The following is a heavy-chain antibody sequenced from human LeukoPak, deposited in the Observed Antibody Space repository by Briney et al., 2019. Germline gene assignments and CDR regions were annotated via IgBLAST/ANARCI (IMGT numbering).Heavy chain of an antibody. V-gene: IGHV1-69*13. CDR3: ARIGAVLRFLEWSGPLTGMDV. J-gene: IGHJ6*02. CDR2: IIPIFGTA. CDR1: GGTFSSYA. Sequence: SVKVSCKASGGTFSSYAISWVRQAPGQGLEWMGGIIPIFGTANHAQKFQGRVTITADESTSTAYMELSSLRSEDTAVYYCARIGAVLRFLEWSGPLTGMDVWGQGTTVTVSS. D-gene: IGHD3-3*01.